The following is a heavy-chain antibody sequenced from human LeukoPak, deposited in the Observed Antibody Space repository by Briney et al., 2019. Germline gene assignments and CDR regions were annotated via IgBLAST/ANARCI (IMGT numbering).Heavy chain of an antibody. D-gene: IGHD3-16*01. CDR1: AFTVVSYA. V-gene: IGHV3-64*01. Sequence: PGGSLRLSCAPSAFTVVSYAVHSVRQAPGKGLEYVLAISSNGGSTYYANSVKGRFTISRDHFKSTLYLQIGSLGAEDMAVCYCARHGVPARYYYYMDVWGKGTTVTVSS. CDR2: ISSNGGST. CDR3: ARHGVPARYYYYMDV. J-gene: IGHJ6*03.